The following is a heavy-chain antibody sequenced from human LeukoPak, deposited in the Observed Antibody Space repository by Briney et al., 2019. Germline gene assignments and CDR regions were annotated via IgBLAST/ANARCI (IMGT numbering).Heavy chain of an antibody. Sequence: AGGSLRLSCAASGFTFSRDWMHWVRHAPAKGLVWISRINSDGSGTNYADFVKGRFTISRDNAKNTVYLQINSLRDEDTAVYYCARICSSTDCLIPDWGQGTLVTVSS. J-gene: IGHJ4*02. CDR3: ARICSSTDCLIPD. CDR1: GFTFSRDW. D-gene: IGHD2-2*01. V-gene: IGHV3-74*01. CDR2: INSDGSGT.